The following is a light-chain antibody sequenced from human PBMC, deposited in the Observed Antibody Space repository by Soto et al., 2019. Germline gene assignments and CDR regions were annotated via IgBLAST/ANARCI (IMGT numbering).Light chain of an antibody. CDR1: QSVSNK. CDR3: QQYGTSFAT. CDR2: DAS. J-gene: IGKJ1*01. V-gene: IGKV3-20*01. Sequence: EIVLTQSPGTLSVSPGERATLSCRASQSVSNKLAWYRQTPGQAPRLLIYDASTRATDTPARFSGSGAGTDFTLSISRVEAADFALYYCQQYGTSFATFGQGTQVE.